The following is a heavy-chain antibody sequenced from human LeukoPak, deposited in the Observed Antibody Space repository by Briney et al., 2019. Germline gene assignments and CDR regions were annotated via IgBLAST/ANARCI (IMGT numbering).Heavy chain of an antibody. J-gene: IGHJ4*02. CDR2: ISYDGSNK. Sequence: GRSLRLSCAAPGFTFSSYGMHWVRQAPGEGLEWVADISYDGSNKYYADSVKGRFTISRDNSKNTLYLQMNSLRAEDTAVYYCAKDQGYEEAMTRGYFDYWGQGTLVTVSS. D-gene: IGHD2-2*01. CDR3: AKDQGYEEAMTRGYFDY. CDR1: GFTFSSYG. V-gene: IGHV3-30*18.